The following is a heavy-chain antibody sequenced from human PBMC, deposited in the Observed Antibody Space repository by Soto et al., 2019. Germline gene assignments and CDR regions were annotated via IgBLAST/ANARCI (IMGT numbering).Heavy chain of an antibody. CDR1: GYSFTSYW. Sequence: ESLKISCKGSGYSFTSYWISWVRQMPGKGLEWMGRIDPSDSKTNYSPSFQGHVTMSADKSITTVYLHWSSLKASDTAMYYCARHFGVTSTAVLDYWGQGSLVTVSA. CDR2: IDPSDSKT. J-gene: IGHJ4*02. D-gene: IGHD3-10*01. V-gene: IGHV5-10-1*01. CDR3: ARHFGVTSTAVLDY.